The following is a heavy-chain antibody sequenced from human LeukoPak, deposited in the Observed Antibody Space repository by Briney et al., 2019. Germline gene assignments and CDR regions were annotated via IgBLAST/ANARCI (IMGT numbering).Heavy chain of an antibody. CDR3: ARGRVLKTYCSSTSCYASFDY. J-gene: IGHJ4*02. CDR2: INPNSGGT. CDR1: GYTFTGYY. V-gene: IGHV1-2*02. Sequence: ASVKVSCKASGYTFTGYYMHWVRQAPGQGLEWIGWINPNSGGTNYAQKFQGRVTMTRDTSISTAYMELSRLRSDDTAVYYCARGRVLKTYCSSTSCYASFDYWGQGTLVTVSS. D-gene: IGHD2-2*01.